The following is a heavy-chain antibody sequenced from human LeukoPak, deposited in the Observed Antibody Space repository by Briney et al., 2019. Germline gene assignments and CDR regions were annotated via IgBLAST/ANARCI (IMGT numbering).Heavy chain of an antibody. V-gene: IGHV4-39*07. CDR2: IYYSGTT. J-gene: IGHJ6*03. CDR3: ARASPLYYYYYMDV. Sequence: SETLSLTCTVSGGSVSSTSYYWGWIRQPPGKGLEWFGRIYYSGTTYYNPSLKSRVTISVDTSKNQFSLKLSSVTAADTAVYYCARASPLYYYYYMDVWGKGTTVTVSS. CDR1: GGSVSSTSYY.